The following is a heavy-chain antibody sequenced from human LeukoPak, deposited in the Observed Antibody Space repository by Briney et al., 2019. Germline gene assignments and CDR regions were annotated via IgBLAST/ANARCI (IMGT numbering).Heavy chain of an antibody. CDR1: GGSVSSDNW. CDR2: VFHSGST. CDR3: AKNGYYSMDV. V-gene: IGHV4-4*02. Sequence: SGTLSLTCAVSGGSVSSDNWWSWVRQPPGQGLEWIGEVFHSGSTFYNPSFRSRVTISIDKSENQFSLDLRFVTAADTAMYYCAKNGYYSMDVWGKGTTVTVSS. J-gene: IGHJ6*03.